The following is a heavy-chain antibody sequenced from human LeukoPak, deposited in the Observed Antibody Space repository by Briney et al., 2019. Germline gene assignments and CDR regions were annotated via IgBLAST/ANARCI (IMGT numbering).Heavy chain of an antibody. Sequence: GASVKVSCKASGGTFSSYAIRWVRQAPGQGLEGVGRIIPILGIANYAQKFQGRVTITADKSTSTAYMELSSLRSEDTAVYYCARTGFGELSLMDVWGQGTTVTVSS. V-gene: IGHV1-69*04. J-gene: IGHJ6*02. D-gene: IGHD3-10*01. CDR3: ARTGFGELSLMDV. CDR2: IIPILGIA. CDR1: GGTFSSYA.